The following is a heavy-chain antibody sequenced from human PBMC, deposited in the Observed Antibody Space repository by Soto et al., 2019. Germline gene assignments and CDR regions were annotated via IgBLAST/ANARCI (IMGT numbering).Heavy chain of an antibody. J-gene: IGHJ4*02. V-gene: IGHV1-46*04. D-gene: IGHD3-9*01. CDR2: INPNGGST. CDR1: GYTFTSYY. CDR3: ARGLGLGDY. Sequence: QVQLVQSGAEVKKPGASVKLSCKASGYTFTSYYIHWVRQAPGQGLEWIGIINPNGGSTNYAYTLKGRLTVTRDTSTATVYMELGALTCEDTAVYYCARGLGLGDYWGQGTLVTVSS.